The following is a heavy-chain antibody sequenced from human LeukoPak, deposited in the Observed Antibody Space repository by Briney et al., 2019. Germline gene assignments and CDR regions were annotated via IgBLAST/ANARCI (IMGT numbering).Heavy chain of an antibody. CDR1: GGSISTGYYY. CDR2: IHDSGST. CDR3: ASLYFYGSGGFPNY. J-gene: IGHJ4*02. V-gene: IGHV4-39*01. D-gene: IGHD3-10*01. Sequence: SETLSLTCAVSGGSISTGYYYWGWIRQPPGKGLEWIGTIHDSGSTYYSPSLKSQVTISVDTSNNQFSLKLSSVTAGDTAVYYCASLYFYGSGGFPNYWGQGILVTVST.